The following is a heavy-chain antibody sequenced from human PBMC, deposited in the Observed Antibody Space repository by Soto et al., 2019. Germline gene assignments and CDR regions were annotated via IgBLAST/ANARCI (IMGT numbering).Heavy chain of an antibody. V-gene: IGHV4-31*03. D-gene: IGHD1-26*01. CDR1: GGSISSGGYY. CDR3: AGGERDVGCFAY. CDR2: IYYSGSS. J-gene: IGHJ4*02. Sequence: QVQLQESGPGLVKPSQTLSLTCTVSGGSISSGGYYWSWIRPHPGKALEWIGYIYYSGSSYYNPSLKSRVTLSVDTSKNQFSLKLSSVTAADTAVDYWAGGERDVGCFAYWGQGTLVTVAS.